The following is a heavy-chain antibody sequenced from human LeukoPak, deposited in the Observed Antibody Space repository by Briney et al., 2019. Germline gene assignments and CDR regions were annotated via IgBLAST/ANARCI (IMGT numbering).Heavy chain of an antibody. V-gene: IGHV4-59*01. J-gene: IGHJ4*02. CDR2: IYYSGST. D-gene: IGHD3-3*01. CDR1: GGSISSYY. CDR3: ARRLTIFGVVTLYFDY. Sequence: SETLSLTCTVSGGSISSYYWSWIRQPPGKGLEWIGYIYYSGSTNYNPSLKSRVTISVDTSKNQFSLKLSSVTAADTAVYYCARRLTIFGVVTLYFDYWGQGTLVTVSS.